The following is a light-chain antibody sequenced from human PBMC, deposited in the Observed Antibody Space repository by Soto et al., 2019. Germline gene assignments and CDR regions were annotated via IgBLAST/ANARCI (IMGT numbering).Light chain of an antibody. J-gene: IGLJ2*01. V-gene: IGLV1-44*01. Sequence: QSVLTQPPSASGTPGQRVTISCSGSSSNIGRNSVNWYQQLPGTAPKLLIYSHNQRPSGVPDRFSGSKSGTSASLAISGLQSEDEADYYCAAWDDSLSGFVVFGGGTQLTVL. CDR1: SSNIGRNS. CDR2: SHN. CDR3: AAWDDSLSGFVV.